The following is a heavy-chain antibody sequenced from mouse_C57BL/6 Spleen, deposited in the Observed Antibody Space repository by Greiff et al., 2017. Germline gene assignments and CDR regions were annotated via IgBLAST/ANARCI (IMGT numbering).Heavy chain of an antibody. CDR2: ICSGGSYT. D-gene: IGHD4-1*01. CDR1: GFTFSSYG. V-gene: IGHV5-6*01. Sequence: EVLLVESGGDLVKPGGSLKLSCAASGFTFSSYGMSWVRQTPDKRLEWVATICSGGSYTYYPDSVKGRSTISRDNAKNTLYLQRSSLKSEDTAMYYWARELAAWFAYWGQGTLVTVSA. J-gene: IGHJ3*01. CDR3: ARELAAWFAY.